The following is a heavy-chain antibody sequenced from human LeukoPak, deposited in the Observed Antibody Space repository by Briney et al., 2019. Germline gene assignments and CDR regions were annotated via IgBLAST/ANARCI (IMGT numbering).Heavy chain of an antibody. CDR1: GGSISSYY. CDR2: IYYSGST. CDR3: ARESADGEALDY. V-gene: IGHV4-59*01. J-gene: IGHJ4*02. Sequence: SETLSLTCTVSGGSISSYYWSWIRQPPGKGLEWIGYIYYSGSTNYNPSLKSRVTISVDTSKNQFSLKLSSVTAADTAVYYCARESADGEALDYWGQGTLVTVSS.